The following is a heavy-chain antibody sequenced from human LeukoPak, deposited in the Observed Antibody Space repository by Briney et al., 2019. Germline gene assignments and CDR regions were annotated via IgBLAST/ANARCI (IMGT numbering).Heavy chain of an antibody. CDR1: GYTFTSYA. V-gene: IGHV7-4-1*02. CDR2: ISTNTGNP. D-gene: IGHD3-22*01. CDR3: AREYFSDSSGYLDASVI. J-gene: IGHJ3*02. Sequence: ASVKVSRKPSGYTFTSYAMNWVRQAPGQGLEWVGWISTNTGNPTYAQGSTGRFVFSLDTSVSTAYLQINSLKAEDTAVYYCAREYFSDSSGYLDASVIWGQGTMVTVSS.